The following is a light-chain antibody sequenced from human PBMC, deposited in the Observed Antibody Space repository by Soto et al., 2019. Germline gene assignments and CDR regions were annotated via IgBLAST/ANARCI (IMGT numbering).Light chain of an antibody. CDR1: QSVSISY. V-gene: IGKV3-20*01. J-gene: IGKJ3*01. CDR3: QHYVDSFT. Sequence: EIVLTQSPGTLSLSPGERATLSCRASQSVSISYIAWYQQKPGQAPRLLIYGTSSRAAGIPDRFSGSGSGTDFTLTISRLETEDFAMYYCQHYVDSFTFGPGTKVDIK. CDR2: GTS.